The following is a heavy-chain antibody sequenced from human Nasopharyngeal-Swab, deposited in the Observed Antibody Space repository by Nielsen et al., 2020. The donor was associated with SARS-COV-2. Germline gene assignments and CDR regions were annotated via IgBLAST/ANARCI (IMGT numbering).Heavy chain of an antibody. D-gene: IGHD3-16*01. CDR1: GFTFSSYS. J-gene: IGHJ5*02. CDR2: ISSSSSTI. Sequence: GESLKISCPASGFTFSSYSMNWVRQAPGKGLEWVSYISSSSSTIYYADSVKGRFTISRDNSKKKLYLQMNSLRGDDTAVYYCAKPPMGDLRGWFDPWGQGTLVTVSS. CDR3: AKPPMGDLRGWFDP. V-gene: IGHV3-48*01.